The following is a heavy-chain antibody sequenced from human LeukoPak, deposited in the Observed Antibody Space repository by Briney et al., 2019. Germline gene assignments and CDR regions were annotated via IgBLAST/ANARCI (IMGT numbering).Heavy chain of an antibody. CDR1: GGSFSGYY. J-gene: IGHJ1*01. CDR2: INHSGST. CDR3: ARAVPAAIAIAGYFQH. D-gene: IGHD2-2*02. Sequence: SSETLSLTCAVYGGSFSGYYWSWIRQPPGKGLEWMGEINHSGSTNYNPSLKSRVTISVDTSKNQFSLKLSSVTAADTAVYYCARAVPAAIAIAGYFQHWGQGTLVTVSS. V-gene: IGHV4-34*01.